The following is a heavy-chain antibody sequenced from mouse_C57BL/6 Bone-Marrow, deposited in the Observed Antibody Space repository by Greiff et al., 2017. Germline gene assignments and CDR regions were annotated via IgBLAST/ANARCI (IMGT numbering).Heavy chain of an antibody. CDR1: GYTFTDYY. V-gene: IGHV1-26*01. CDR3: ARDDYGPNYYAMDY. J-gene: IGHJ4*01. Sequence: EVQLQQSGPELVKPGASVKISCKASGYTFTDYYMNWVKQSHGKSLEWIGDINPNNGGTSYNQKFKGKATLTVDKSSSTAYMELRSLTSEDSAVYYYARDDYGPNYYAMDYWGQGTSVTVSS. D-gene: IGHD2-4*01. CDR2: INPNNGGT.